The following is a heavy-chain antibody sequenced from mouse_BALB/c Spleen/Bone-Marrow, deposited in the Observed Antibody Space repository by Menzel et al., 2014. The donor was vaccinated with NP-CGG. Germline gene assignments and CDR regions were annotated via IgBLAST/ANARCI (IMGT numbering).Heavy chain of an antibody. D-gene: IGHD2-14*01. Sequence: QVQPQQPGAELVRPGVSVKISCKGSGYTFTDYAVHWVKQSHTKSLEWIGLISSYYGDATYNQKFKGKATMTVDKSSSTAFLELARLTSEDSAIYYCARSGKVRNAMDYWGQGTSVTVPS. CDR2: ISSYYGDA. V-gene: IGHV1-67*01. CDR1: GYTFTDYA. CDR3: ARSGKVRNAMDY. J-gene: IGHJ4*01.